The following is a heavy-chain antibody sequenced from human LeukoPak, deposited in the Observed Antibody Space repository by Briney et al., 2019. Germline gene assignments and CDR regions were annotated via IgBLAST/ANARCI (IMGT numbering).Heavy chain of an antibody. J-gene: IGHJ4*02. CDR3: AAQDTSDDY. CDR1: GFTFSDYW. Sequence: GGSLRLSCAASGFTFSDYWMSWVRQAPGKGLEWVANINQDGSLKYYMDSVKGRFTISRDNAKNSLYLQMNSLRAEDTAVYYCAAQDTSDDYWGQGTLVTVSS. CDR2: INQDGSLK. V-gene: IGHV3-7*03. D-gene: IGHD2-15*01.